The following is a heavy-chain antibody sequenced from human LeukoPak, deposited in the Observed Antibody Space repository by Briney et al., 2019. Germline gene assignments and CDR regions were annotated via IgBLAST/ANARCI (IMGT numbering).Heavy chain of an antibody. CDR3: ASLGGLGIFAVVPYLGSGYFQH. V-gene: IGHV4-39*07. CDR2: IYYSGST. Sequence: KPSETLSLTCTVSGGSISSSSYYWGWIRQPPGKGLEWIGSIYYSGSTYYNPSLKSRVTISVDTSKNQFSLKLSSVTAADTAVYYCASLGGLGIFAVVPYLGSGYFQHWGQGTLVTVSS. D-gene: IGHD3-10*01. J-gene: IGHJ1*01. CDR1: GGSISSSSYY.